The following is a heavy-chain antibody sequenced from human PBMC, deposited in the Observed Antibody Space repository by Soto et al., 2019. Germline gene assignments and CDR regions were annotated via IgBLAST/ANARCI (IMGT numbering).Heavy chain of an antibody. V-gene: IGHV3-15*07. Sequence: SLRVACGAAGVTCSNGWRNWVRQAPGKGLVWGGSFKSKTDERTTEYAAPVNGRVTMSREDSKNTLYLQKNSLKTEDTVVYYCTHFGVGSSSWYHYGMDVWGQRTTVTVSS. CDR3: THFGVGSSSWYHYGMDV. CDR2: FKSKTDERTT. D-gene: IGHD6-13*01. CDR1: GVTCSNGW. J-gene: IGHJ6*02.